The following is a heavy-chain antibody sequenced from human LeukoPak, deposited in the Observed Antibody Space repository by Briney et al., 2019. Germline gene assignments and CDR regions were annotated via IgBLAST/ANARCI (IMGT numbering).Heavy chain of an antibody. D-gene: IGHD3-10*01. J-gene: IGHJ4*02. CDR3: ARASRWFGELFPFDY. Sequence: PGGSLRLSCAASGFPFSMYCMTWVRQAPGKGLEWVANILQDGSAQQYVDSVKGRFTISRDNAKNSVYLQMNSLRAEDTAVYYCARASRWFGELFPFDYWGQGTLVTVSS. CDR1: GFPFSMYC. CDR2: ILQDGSAQ. V-gene: IGHV3-7*01.